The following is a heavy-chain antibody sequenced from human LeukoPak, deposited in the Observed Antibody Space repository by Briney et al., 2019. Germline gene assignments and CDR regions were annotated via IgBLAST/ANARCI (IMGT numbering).Heavy chain of an antibody. V-gene: IGHV1-2*02. J-gene: IGHJ4*02. D-gene: IGHD6-13*01. CDR2: INPNSGGT. CDR3: ARDPRYSSSWYLDY. Sequence: ASVKVSCKASGYTFTGYYMHWVRQAPGQGLEWMGWINPNSGGTNYAQKFQGRVTMTGDTSISTAYMELSRLRSDDTAVYYCARDPRYSSSWYLDYWGQGTLVTVSS. CDR1: GYTFTGYY.